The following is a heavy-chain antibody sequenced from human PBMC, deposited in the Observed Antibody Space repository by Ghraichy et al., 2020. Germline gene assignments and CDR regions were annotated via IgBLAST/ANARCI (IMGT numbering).Heavy chain of an antibody. CDR2: IYYSGST. CDR3: ARGGSGYCSGGSCYKGLRPLGYFDY. Sequence: SETLSLTCTVSGGSISSYYWSWIRQPPGKGLEWIGYIYYSGSTNYNPSLKSRVTISVDTSKNQFSLKLSSVTAADTAVYYCARGGSGYCSGGSCYKGLRPLGYFDYWGQGTLVTVSS. CDR1: GGSISSYY. J-gene: IGHJ4*02. D-gene: IGHD2-15*01. V-gene: IGHV4-59*01.